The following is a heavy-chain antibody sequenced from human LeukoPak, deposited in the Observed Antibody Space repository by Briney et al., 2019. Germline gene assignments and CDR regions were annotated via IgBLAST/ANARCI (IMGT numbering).Heavy chain of an antibody. CDR2: IYYSGST. CDR3: ARVIAVAGLRYFDY. CDR1: GGSISSYY. J-gene: IGHJ4*02. V-gene: IGHV4-39*01. D-gene: IGHD6-19*01. Sequence: PSETLSLTCTVSGGSISSYYWSWIRQPPGKGLEWIGSIYYSGSTYYNPSLKSRVTISVDTSKNQFSLKLSSVTAADTAVYYCARVIAVAGLRYFDYWGQGTLVIVSS.